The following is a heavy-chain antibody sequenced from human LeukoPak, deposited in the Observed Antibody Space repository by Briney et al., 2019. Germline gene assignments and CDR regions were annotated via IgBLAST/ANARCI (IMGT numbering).Heavy chain of an antibody. Sequence: GGSLRLSCTVSGFIFSGFSMSWVRQAPGKGLEWVAKMSEDGNEIFYVDSVKGRFTISRDNTKKSLYLQLNSLRPEDSAVYYCARPRGCGSARCNNFDYWGQGTLVTVSS. D-gene: IGHD2-2*01. CDR2: MSEDGNEI. V-gene: IGHV3-7*01. J-gene: IGHJ4*02. CDR3: ARPRGCGSARCNNFDY. CDR1: GFIFSGFS.